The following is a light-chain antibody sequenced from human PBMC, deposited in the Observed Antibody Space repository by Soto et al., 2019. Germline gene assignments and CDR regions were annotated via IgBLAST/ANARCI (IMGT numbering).Light chain of an antibody. Sequence: EIVMTQSPVTLSVSPGETANLSCRASQTVTSNLAWYQRKPGRSPRLLLSGASTRATGIPARFSGSGSGTEFTLTISRLQSEDLAVYYCQQYNDWPRTFDQGTKVDIK. J-gene: IGKJ1*01. CDR2: GAS. CDR3: QQYNDWPRT. CDR1: QTVTSN. V-gene: IGKV3-15*01.